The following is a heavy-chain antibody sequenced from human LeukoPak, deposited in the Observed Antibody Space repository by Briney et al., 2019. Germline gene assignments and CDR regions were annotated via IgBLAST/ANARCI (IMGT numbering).Heavy chain of an antibody. Sequence: GGSLRLSCAASGFTLSIYWMSWVRQAPGKGLEWVANIKQDGSESHYVDSVKGRFTISRDNSKNTLYLQMNSLRAEDTAVYYCARDYGGSYYFDYWGQGTLVTVSS. CDR2: IKQDGSES. CDR1: GFTLSIYW. V-gene: IGHV3-7*01. D-gene: IGHD2-15*01. J-gene: IGHJ4*02. CDR3: ARDYGGSYYFDY.